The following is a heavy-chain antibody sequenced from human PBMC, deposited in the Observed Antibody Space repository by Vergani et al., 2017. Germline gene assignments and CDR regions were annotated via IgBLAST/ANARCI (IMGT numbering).Heavy chain of an antibody. J-gene: IGHJ2*01. CDR2: IIPIFGTA. CDR3: ARRGYCGGDCYSGRYWYFDL. Sequence: QVQLVQSGAEVKKPGASVKVSCKASGYTFATYYMHWVRQAPGHGLEWMGGIIPIFGTANYAQKFQGRVTITADESTSTAYMELSSLRSEDTAVYYCARRGYCGGDCYSGRYWYFDLWGRGTLVTVSS. CDR1: GYTFATYY. V-gene: IGHV1-69*01. D-gene: IGHD2-21*02.